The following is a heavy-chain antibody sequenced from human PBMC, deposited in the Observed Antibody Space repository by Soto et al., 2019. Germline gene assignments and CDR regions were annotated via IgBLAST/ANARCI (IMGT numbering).Heavy chain of an antibody. CDR1: GGSFSNYG. Sequence: QVQLVQSGAEVKKPGSSVRVSCKTSGGSFSNYGISWVRQAPGQGLEWMGEINSGFGPANYARKFQGRLTIASGGFMGTNVRDLTSLASEEMVVYYFARKSHEIEGVSVSVLGAFKRFDTWGQGTLRTVTS. CDR2: INSGFGPA. V-gene: IGHV1-69*01. J-gene: IGHJ5*02. CDR3: ARKSHEIEGVSVSVLGAFKRFDT. D-gene: IGHD3-10*01.